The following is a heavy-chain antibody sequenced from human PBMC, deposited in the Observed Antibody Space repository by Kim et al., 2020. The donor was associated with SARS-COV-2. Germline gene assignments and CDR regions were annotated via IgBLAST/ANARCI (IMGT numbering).Heavy chain of an antibody. V-gene: IGHV3-30*18. CDR2: ISYDGSNK. Sequence: GGSLRLSCAASGFTFSSYGMHWVRQAPGKGLEWVAVISYDGSNKYYADSVKGRFTISRDNSKNTLYLQMNSLRAEDTAVYYCAKDGYGSGSYGVYYYGMDVWGQGTTVTVSS. D-gene: IGHD3-10*01. CDR3: AKDGYGSGSYGVYYYGMDV. CDR1: GFTFSSYG. J-gene: IGHJ6*02.